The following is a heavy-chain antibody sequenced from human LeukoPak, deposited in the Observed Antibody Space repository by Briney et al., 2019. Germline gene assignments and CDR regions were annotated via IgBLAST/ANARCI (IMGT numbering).Heavy chain of an antibody. CDR2: IYSSGST. D-gene: IGHD1-26*01. V-gene: IGHV4-4*07. CDR1: GGSISSYY. J-gene: IGHJ4*02. CDR3: ARMYSGTYGGIDY. Sequence: SETLSLACTVSGGSISSYYWSWIRQPAGEGLEWIGRIYSSGSTNYNPSLKSRVTMSVDTSRNRFSLKLTSVTAADTGVYYCARMYSGTYGGIDYWGQGSLVTVSP.